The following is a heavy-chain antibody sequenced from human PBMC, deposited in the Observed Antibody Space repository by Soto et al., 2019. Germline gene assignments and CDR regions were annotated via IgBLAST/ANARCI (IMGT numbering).Heavy chain of an antibody. D-gene: IGHD3-3*01. V-gene: IGHV3-33*01. CDR1: GCTFSSYG. CDR3: ARDRQFWGGSYVVFAYKYGMDV. J-gene: IGHJ6*02. Sequence: QVQLVESGGGVVQPGGSLRLSCAASGCTFSSYGMHWVRQAPGKGLQWVALVWYDGSNQYYADSVKRRFTISRDNSKNTLHLQLNSLGAEDTAVYFCARDRQFWGGSYVVFAYKYGMDVWGQGTTVTVSS. CDR2: VWYDGSNQ.